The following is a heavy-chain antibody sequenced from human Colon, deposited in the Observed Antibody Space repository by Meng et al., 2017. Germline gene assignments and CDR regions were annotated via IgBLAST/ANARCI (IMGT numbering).Heavy chain of an antibody. D-gene: IGHD2-2*01. CDR1: GYTFTSSD. V-gene: IGHV1-8*01. CDR3: ARTAMLDS. Sequence: QVQLVQSGAEVRKPGASVKVTCKASGYTFTSSDINWVRQATGRGLEWLGWMNPNNGNTGSAQKFQGRVSMTRDTSIGTAYMELSGLTSEATAVYYCARTAMLDSWGQGTLVTVSS. J-gene: IGHJ5*01. CDR2: MNPNNGNT.